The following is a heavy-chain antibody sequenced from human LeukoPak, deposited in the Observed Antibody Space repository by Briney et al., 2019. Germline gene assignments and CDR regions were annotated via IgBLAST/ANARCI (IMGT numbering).Heavy chain of an antibody. CDR2: IYYSGST. Sequence: SETLSLTCTVSGGSISSYYWSWIRQPPGKGLEWIGYIYYSGSTNYNPSLKSRVTISVDTSKNQFSLKLSSVTAADTAVYYCARSGGYCSGGSCYPNDAFDISGQGTMVTVSS. CDR1: GGSISSYY. J-gene: IGHJ3*02. D-gene: IGHD2-15*01. CDR3: ARSGGYCSGGSCYPNDAFDI. V-gene: IGHV4-59*01.